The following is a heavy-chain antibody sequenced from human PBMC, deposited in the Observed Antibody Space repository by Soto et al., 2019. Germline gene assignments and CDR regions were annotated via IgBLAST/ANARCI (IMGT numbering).Heavy chain of an antibody. V-gene: IGHV4-34*01. Sequence: QVQLQQWGAGLLKPSETLSLTCAVYGGSFSGYYWSWIRQPPGKGLEWIGEINHSGSTNYNPSLKSRVTISVASSKNQFSLKLSSVTAADTAVYYCARDPPVLTYYSGSGSVSWFDPWGQGTLVTVSS. D-gene: IGHD3-10*01. CDR2: INHSGST. J-gene: IGHJ5*02. CDR1: GGSFSGYY. CDR3: ARDPPVLTYYSGSGSVSWFDP.